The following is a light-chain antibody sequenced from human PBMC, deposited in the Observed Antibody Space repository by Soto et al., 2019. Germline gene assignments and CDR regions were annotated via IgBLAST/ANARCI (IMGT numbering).Light chain of an antibody. V-gene: IGKV1-5*03. CDR2: QAS. Sequence: DIQMTQSPSTLSSSVGDRVTITCRASQSITSWLAWYQQKPGKAPKLLIYQASTLESGVPSRFSGSGSGTEFTLTISRLQPDDFATYYCQQYNGYSRTFGQGTKVEIK. J-gene: IGKJ1*01. CDR1: QSITSW. CDR3: QQYNGYSRT.